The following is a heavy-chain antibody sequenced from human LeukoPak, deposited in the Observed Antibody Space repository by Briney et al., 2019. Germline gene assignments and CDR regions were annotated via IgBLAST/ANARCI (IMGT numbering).Heavy chain of an antibody. V-gene: IGHV1-46*01. D-gene: IGHD3-22*01. CDR2: INPSGGST. CDR3: ARAYYDSSGYYNAFYYFDY. CDR1: GYTFTSYY. Sequence: ASVKVSCKASGYTFTSYYMHWVRQAPGQGLEWMGIINPSGGSTSYAQKFQGRVTMTRDTSISTAYMELSRLRSDDTAVYYCARAYYDSSGYYNAFYYFDYWGQGTLVTVSS. J-gene: IGHJ4*02.